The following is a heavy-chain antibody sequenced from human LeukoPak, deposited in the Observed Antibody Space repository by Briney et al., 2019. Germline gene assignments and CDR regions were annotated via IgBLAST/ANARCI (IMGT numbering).Heavy chain of an antibody. CDR2: ISRSSSTI. V-gene: IGHV3-48*01. J-gene: IGHJ6*02. CDR3: ARDDYYGDYGMDV. Sequence: GGSLRLSCAASVFTFSTYSMNWVRQAPGKGLEWVSYISRSSSTIYYADSVKGRFTISRDNAKNSLYLQMNSLRAEDTAVYYCARDDYYGDYGMDVWGQGTTVTVSS. CDR1: VFTFSTYS. D-gene: IGHD4-17*01.